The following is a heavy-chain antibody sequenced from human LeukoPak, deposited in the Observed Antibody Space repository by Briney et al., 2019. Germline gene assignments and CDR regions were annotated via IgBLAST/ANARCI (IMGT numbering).Heavy chain of an antibody. CDR3: ARARRFYGDFDY. D-gene: IGHD3-3*01. Sequence: GGSLRLSCAASGFTFSSYAMSWVRQAPGKGLEWVSAISGSGGSTYYADSVKGRFTISRDNSKNTLYLQMNSLRAEDTALYYCARARRFYGDFDYWGQGTLVTVSS. J-gene: IGHJ4*02. V-gene: IGHV3-23*01. CDR2: ISGSGGST. CDR1: GFTFSSYA.